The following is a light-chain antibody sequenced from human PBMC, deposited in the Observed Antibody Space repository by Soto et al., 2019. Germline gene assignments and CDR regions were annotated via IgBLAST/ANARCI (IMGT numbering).Light chain of an antibody. J-gene: IGLJ3*02. CDR3: TLYTSSSTV. CDR1: SSDFGTYNR. V-gene: IGLV2-18*01. CDR2: EIN. Sequence: QSSLTQPPSVSGSPGQSVTISCTGTSSDFGTYNRVSWYQQPPGTAPKLMIYEINNRPSGVPDRFSGSKSGNTASLTISGLQAEDEADYYCTLYTSSSTVFGGGTKLTVL.